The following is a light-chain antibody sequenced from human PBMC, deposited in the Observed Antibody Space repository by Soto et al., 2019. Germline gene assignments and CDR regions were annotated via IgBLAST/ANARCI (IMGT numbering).Light chain of an antibody. CDR1: SSDVGGYNY. J-gene: IGLJ2*01. V-gene: IGLV2-14*03. CDR3: SSYTSSTARVV. CDR2: DVS. Sequence: QSALTQPASVSGSPGQSITISCTGTSSDVGGYNYVSWYQQHPDKAPRLMIYDVSNRPSGVSNRFSGTKSDNTASLTTSGLQAEDEADYYCSSYTSSTARVVFGGGTKLTVL.